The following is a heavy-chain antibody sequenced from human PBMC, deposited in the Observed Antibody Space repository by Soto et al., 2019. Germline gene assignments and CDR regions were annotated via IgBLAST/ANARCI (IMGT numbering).Heavy chain of an antibody. CDR1: GFPFSRSA. J-gene: IGHJ2*01. CDR2: IVVGSGNT. Sequence: QMQLVQSGPEVKKPGTSVKVSCKASGFPFSRSAVQWVRQARGQRLEWIGGIVVGSGNTKYAQKCXXRXTITRDMSTSTAYMELSSLRSEDTAVYYCAAPDHGDYWYFDLWGRGTVVTVSS. CDR3: AAPDHGDYWYFDL. D-gene: IGHD4-17*01. V-gene: IGHV1-58*01.